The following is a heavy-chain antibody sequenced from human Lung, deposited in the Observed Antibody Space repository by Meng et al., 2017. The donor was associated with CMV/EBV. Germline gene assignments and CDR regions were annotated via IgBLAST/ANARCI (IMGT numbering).Heavy chain of an antibody. J-gene: IGHJ4*02. CDR1: GVDFTNCA. D-gene: IGHD1-14*01. CDR3: AKQGWPAGGIDF. Sequence: AAYGVDFTNCAMKWVRKPPGNGLEWVSAINGRGNTTKYADSVKGRFTISRDNSKNTLYLQINNLRAEDMAVYYCAKQGWPAGGIDFWGQGTLVTVSS. CDR2: INGRGNTT. V-gene: IGHV3-23*01.